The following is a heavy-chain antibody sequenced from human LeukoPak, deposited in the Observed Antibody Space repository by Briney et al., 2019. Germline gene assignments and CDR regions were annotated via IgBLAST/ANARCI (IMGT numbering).Heavy chain of an antibody. Sequence: GGSLRLSCAASGFTFSDYFMSRIRQAPGKGLEWISYITNSDSSVYYADSVQGRFTISRDNAKNSLYLQMNSLRAEDTAVYYCARRLPIAGGPSHAFNVWGQGTMVTVSS. CDR1: GFTFSDYF. J-gene: IGHJ3*01. CDR2: ITNSDSSV. CDR3: ARRLPIAGGPSHAFNV. V-gene: IGHV3-11*04. D-gene: IGHD6-13*01.